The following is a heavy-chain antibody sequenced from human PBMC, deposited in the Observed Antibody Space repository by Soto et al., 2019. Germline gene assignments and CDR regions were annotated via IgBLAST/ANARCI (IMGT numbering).Heavy chain of an antibody. D-gene: IGHD5-18*01. CDR2: INSDGSST. Sequence: GGSLRLSCAASGFTFSSYWMHWVRQAPGKGLVWVSRINSDGSSTSYADSVKGRFTISRDNAKNTLYLQMNSLRAEDTAVYYCARGGRGTAMVTGYYYYYYMDVWGKGTTVTVSS. V-gene: IGHV3-74*01. CDR3: ARGGRGTAMVTGYYYYYYMDV. CDR1: GFTFSSYW. J-gene: IGHJ6*03.